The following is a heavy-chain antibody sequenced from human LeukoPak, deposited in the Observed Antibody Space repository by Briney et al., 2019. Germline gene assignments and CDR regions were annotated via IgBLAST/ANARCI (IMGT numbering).Heavy chain of an antibody. D-gene: IGHD3-22*01. Sequence: GGSLRLSCAASGFAFSSYAMSWVRQAPGKGLEWVSGIGRSGGSTYYADSVKGRFTISRDNSKNALYLQMNNLRAEDTAVYYCAKKGTYYYDSSGYQFDYWGQGTLVTVSS. CDR1: GFAFSSYA. J-gene: IGHJ4*02. CDR2: IGRSGGST. CDR3: AKKGTYYYDSSGYQFDY. V-gene: IGHV3-23*01.